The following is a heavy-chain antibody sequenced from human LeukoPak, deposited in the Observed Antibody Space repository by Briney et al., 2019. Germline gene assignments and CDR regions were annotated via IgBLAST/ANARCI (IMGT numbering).Heavy chain of an antibody. D-gene: IGHD1-1*01. CDR2: IKEDGTTK. J-gene: IGHJ3*02. Sequence: GGSLRLSCAASGFTFSTSWMTWVRQAPGEGLEWVANIKEDGTTKNYVDSVRGRFSISRDNAEKSLYLQMTSLRAEDTAVYYCARDAGYNALDIWGQGTMVTVSS. CDR3: ARDAGYNALDI. CDR1: GFTFSTSW. V-gene: IGHV3-7*01.